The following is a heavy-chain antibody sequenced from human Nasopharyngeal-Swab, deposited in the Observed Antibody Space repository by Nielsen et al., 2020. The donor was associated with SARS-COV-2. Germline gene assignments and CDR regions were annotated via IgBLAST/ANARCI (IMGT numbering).Heavy chain of an antibody. V-gene: IGHV4-61*02. J-gene: IGHJ6*03. CDR2: IYTSGST. CDR1: GGSISSGSYY. CDR3: AREFNSSYYYYYYMDV. Sequence: SETLSLTCTVSGGSISSGSYYWSWIRQPAGKGLEWIGRIYTSGSTNYNPSLKSRVTISVDTSKNQFSLKLSSVTAADTAVYYCAREFNSSYYYYYYMDVWGKGTTVTVSS. D-gene: IGHD6-6*01.